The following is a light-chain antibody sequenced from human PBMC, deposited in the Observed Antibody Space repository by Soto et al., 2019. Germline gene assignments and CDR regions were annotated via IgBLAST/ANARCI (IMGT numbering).Light chain of an antibody. V-gene: IGLV3-1*01. CDR1: KLGDKY. CDR2: QDN. J-gene: IGLJ2*01. Sequence: SYELTQPPSVSVSPGQTASITCSGEKLGDKYACWYQQKPGQSPVLVIYQDNKRPSGIPERFSGSNSGNTATLTISGTQAMDEADYYCQAWDRSTAVFGGGTKLTVL. CDR3: QAWDRSTAV.